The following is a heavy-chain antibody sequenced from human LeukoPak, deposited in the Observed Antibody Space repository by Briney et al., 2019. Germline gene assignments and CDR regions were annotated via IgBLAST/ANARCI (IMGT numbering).Heavy chain of an antibody. Sequence: GGSLRLSCAASGFTFHSYWMLWVRQVPGKGLVWVSRITSDGSITNYADSVKGRFTISRDNAKNTLYLQMNGLTAEDTALYYCARRLVTAGITDFFDSWGQGTLVSVSS. CDR3: ARRLVTAGITDFFDS. J-gene: IGHJ4*02. V-gene: IGHV3-74*01. D-gene: IGHD2-2*01. CDR1: GFTFHSYW. CDR2: ITSDGSIT.